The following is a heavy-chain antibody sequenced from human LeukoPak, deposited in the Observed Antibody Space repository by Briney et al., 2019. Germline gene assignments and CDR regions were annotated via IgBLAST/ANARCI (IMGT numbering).Heavy chain of an antibody. CDR1: GYTFTICG. D-gene: IGHD3-16*01. J-gene: IGHJ4*02. CDR3: ARDETVWSSDY. CDR2: ISAYNGNT. V-gene: IGHV1-18*01. Sequence: GASVTVSCKASGYTFTICGISWVRQAPGQGLEWMGWISAYNGNTNYAQKLHGRVTITTDTSTSTAYMELRSLRSDDPAVYYCARDETVWSSDYWGQGTLVTVSS.